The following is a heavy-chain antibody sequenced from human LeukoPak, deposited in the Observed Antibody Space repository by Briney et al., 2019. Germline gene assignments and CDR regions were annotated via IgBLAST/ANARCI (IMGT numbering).Heavy chain of an antibody. CDR1: GFTFDDYG. Sequence: GGSLRLSCAAPGFTFDDYGMSWVRQAPGKGLEWVSGINWNGGTTGYADSVKGRFTISRDNAKNSLYLQMNSLRAEDTALYYCARADSTGYFLGHFDYWGQGTLVTVSS. V-gene: IGHV3-20*04. D-gene: IGHD3-22*01. CDR3: ARADSTGYFLGHFDY. CDR2: INWNGGTT. J-gene: IGHJ4*02.